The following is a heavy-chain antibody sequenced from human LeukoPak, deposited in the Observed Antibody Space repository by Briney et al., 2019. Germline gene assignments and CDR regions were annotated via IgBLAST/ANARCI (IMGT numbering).Heavy chain of an antibody. CDR2: IWYDGSNK. J-gene: IGHJ4*02. V-gene: IGHV3-33*01. CDR1: GFTFSSYG. D-gene: IGHD5-18*01. CDR3: ARASGDIVDTTTMGSY. Sequence: GGSLRLSCAAAGFTFSSYGMHWVRQAPGKGLEWVAVIWYDGSNKYYADSVQGRFTIARDTSKNTLYLQMNSLRAEDKAVYYCARASGDIVDTTTMGSYWGQETLVTVPS.